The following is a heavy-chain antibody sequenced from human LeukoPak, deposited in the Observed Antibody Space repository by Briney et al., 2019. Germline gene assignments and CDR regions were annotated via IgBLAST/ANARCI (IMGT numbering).Heavy chain of an antibody. CDR1: GFTFSSYA. D-gene: IGHD5-12*01. CDR2: ISGSGGST. Sequence: GGSLRLSCVASGFTFSSYAMSWVRQAPGKGLEWVSAISGSGGSTYYADSVKGRFTISRDNSKNTLYLQMNSLRAEDTAVYYCAKVSSGYDYFDYWGQGTLVTVSS. CDR3: AKVSSGYDYFDY. J-gene: IGHJ4*02. V-gene: IGHV3-23*01.